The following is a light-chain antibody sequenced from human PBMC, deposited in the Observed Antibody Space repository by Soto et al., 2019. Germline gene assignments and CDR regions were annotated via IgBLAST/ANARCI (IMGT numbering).Light chain of an antibody. V-gene: IGLV2-14*01. CDR3: SSYTTNNTRQIV. CDR2: DVS. Sequence: QSVLTQPASVSGSPGQSITISCPGTSSDVGGYNYVSWYQQHPGKAPKFMIYDVSNRPSGVSNRFSGSKSGNTASLTISGLQAEDDAEYYCSSYTTNNTRQIVFRTGTKVTVL. CDR1: SSDVGGYNY. J-gene: IGLJ1*01.